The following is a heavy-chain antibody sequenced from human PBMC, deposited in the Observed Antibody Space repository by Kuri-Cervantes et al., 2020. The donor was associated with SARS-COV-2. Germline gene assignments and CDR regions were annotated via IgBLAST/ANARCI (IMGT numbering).Heavy chain of an antibody. J-gene: IGHJ6*03. CDR2: ISYDGSNK. CDR1: GFTFSSYA. Sequence: GESLKISCAASGFTFSSYAMHWVRQAPGKGLEWVAVISYDGSNKYYADSVKGRFTISKESGENSLYLHMNSLRGDDTAVYYCARVAGEGPIYYYYMDVWGKGTTVTVSS. D-gene: IGHD2-21*01. CDR3: ARVAGEGPIYYYYMDV. V-gene: IGHV3-30-3*01.